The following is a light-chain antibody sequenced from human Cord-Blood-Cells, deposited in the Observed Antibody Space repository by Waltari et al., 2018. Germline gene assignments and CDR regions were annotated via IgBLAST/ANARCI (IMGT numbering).Light chain of an antibody. CDR3: SSYTSSSTWV. CDR1: SSDVVGYNY. V-gene: IGLV2-14*01. CDR2: DVN. J-gene: IGLJ3*02. Sequence: QSALTQPASVSGSPGQSITISCTGTSSDVVGYNYVPWYQQQPGKAPNLMIYDVNNRPSGVSKRFSGSKSGNTASLTISGLQAEDEADYYCSSYTSSSTWVFGGGTKLTVL.